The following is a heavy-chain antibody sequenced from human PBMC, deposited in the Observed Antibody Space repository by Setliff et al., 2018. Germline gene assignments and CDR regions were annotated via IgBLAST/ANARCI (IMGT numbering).Heavy chain of an antibody. D-gene: IGHD3-3*01. V-gene: IGHV1-18*01. Sequence: ASVKVSCKASGYTFTSYGISWVRQAPGQGLDWIGWISAYSGNTNYGQSFQGRVTMTTDTSTSTAYMELRSLTSEDTAVYYCARGRTRTSTIFGIVSLSPWGDGTTVTVSS. CDR3: ARGRTRTSTIFGIVSLSP. J-gene: IGHJ6*04. CDR2: ISAYSGNT. CDR1: GYTFTSYG.